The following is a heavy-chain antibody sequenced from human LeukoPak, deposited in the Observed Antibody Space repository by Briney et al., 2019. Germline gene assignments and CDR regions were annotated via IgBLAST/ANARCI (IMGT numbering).Heavy chain of an antibody. Sequence: SVKVSCKASGGTFSSYAISWVRQAPGQGLEWMGGIIPIFGTANYAQKFQGRVTMTRDTSTSTVYMELSSLRSEDTAVYYCARDGMATITVFDYWGQGTLVTVSS. J-gene: IGHJ4*02. V-gene: IGHV1-69*05. CDR1: GGTFSSYA. CDR2: IIPIFGTA. D-gene: IGHD5-24*01. CDR3: ARDGMATITVFDY.